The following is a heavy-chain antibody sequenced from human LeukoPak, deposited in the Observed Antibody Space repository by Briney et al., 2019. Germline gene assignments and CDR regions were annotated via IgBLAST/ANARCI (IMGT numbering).Heavy chain of an antibody. V-gene: IGHV3-23*01. Sequence: PGGSLRLSCAASGFTFSSYAMSWVRQAPGKGLEWVSGISDSGGSTYYTDSVKGRFTISRDNSKNTLYLQVNSLRAEDTAVYYCARHSRDGYNFYFDYWGQGTLVTVSS. D-gene: IGHD5-24*01. CDR3: ARHSRDGYNFYFDY. CDR1: GFTFSSYA. J-gene: IGHJ4*02. CDR2: ISDSGGST.